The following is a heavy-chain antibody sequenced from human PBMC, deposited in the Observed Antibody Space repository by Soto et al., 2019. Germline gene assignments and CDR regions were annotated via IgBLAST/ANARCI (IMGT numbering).Heavy chain of an antibody. CDR2: IYWDDDK. J-gene: IGHJ4*02. CDR3: ARALLWFGEPPFDDDGGGDFDY. Sequence: QITLKESGPTLVKPTQTLTLTCTFSGFSLSTSGVGVGWIRQPPGKALEWLALIYWDDDKRYSPSLKSRLTITTDTSKTQVVLTMTNMDPVDTATYYCARALLWFGEPPFDDDGGGDFDYWGQGTLVTVSS. CDR1: GFSLSTSGVG. V-gene: IGHV2-5*02. D-gene: IGHD3-10*01.